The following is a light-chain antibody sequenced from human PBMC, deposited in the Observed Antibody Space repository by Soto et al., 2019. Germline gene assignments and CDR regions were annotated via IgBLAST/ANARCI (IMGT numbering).Light chain of an antibody. V-gene: IGKV3-20*01. J-gene: IGKJ1*01. Sequence: IVLTQSPGTLSLSPGERATLSCRASQSVSSSYLAWYQQKHGQAPRLLIYGASSRATGIPDRFSGSGSGTDFTLTISRLEPEDFAVYYCQQYGSSLWTFSQGTKVDIK. CDR1: QSVSSSY. CDR3: QQYGSSLWT. CDR2: GAS.